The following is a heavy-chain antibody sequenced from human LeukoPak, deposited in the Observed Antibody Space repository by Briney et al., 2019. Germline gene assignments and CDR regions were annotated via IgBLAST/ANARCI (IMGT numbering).Heavy chain of an antibody. CDR1: GFTFSSYG. CDR2: ISYDGSNK. CDR3: ATTVYYYDSSGYGEACFQH. V-gene: IGHV3-30*03. J-gene: IGHJ1*01. D-gene: IGHD3-22*01. Sequence: TGGSLRLSCAASGFTFSSYGMHWVRQAPGKGLEWVAVISYDGSNKYYADSVKGRFTISRDNSKNTLYLQMNSLRAEDTAVYYCATTVYYYDSSGYGEACFQHWGQGTLVTVSS.